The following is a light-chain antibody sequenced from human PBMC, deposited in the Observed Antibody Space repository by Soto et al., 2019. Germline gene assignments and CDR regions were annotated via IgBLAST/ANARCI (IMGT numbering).Light chain of an antibody. CDR3: SSKRSGTTVV. CDR2: EVS. CDR1: SSDVGRYNY. J-gene: IGLJ1*01. V-gene: IGLV2-14*01. Sequence: QSALTQPASVSGSPGQSISISCTGTSSDVGRYNYVSWYQQHPGKAPKLMIYEVSNRPSGVSDRFSGSKSGNTASLTISGLQAEDEADDSCSSKRSGTTVVFGTGTKVTVL.